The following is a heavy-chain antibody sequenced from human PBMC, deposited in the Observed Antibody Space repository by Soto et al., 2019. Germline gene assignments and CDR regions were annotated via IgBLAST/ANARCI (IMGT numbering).Heavy chain of an antibody. V-gene: IGHV5-51*01. CDR3: ARQRRIRYFDYGMDV. D-gene: IGHD3-9*01. CDR1: GYSFTSYW. CDR2: IYPGDSDT. Sequence: PGESLKISCKGSGYSFTSYWIGWARQMPGKGLEWMGIIYPGDSDTRYSPSFQGQVTISADKSISTAYLQWSSLKASDTAMYYCARQRRIRYFDYGMDVWGQGTTVTVSS. J-gene: IGHJ6*02.